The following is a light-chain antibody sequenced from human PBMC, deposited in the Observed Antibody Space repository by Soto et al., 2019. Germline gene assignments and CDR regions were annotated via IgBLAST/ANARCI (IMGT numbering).Light chain of an antibody. CDR1: QSVSNK. J-gene: IGKJ4*01. Sequence: EIVMTQSPATLSVSPGERATLSCRASQSVSNKLAWYQQKPGHAPRLLIYAASTRATGFPARFSGSGSGTEFTLTISSLQSEDFAVYYCQQYDNWLTFGGGTKVEIK. CDR3: QQYDNWLT. V-gene: IGKV3-15*01. CDR2: AAS.